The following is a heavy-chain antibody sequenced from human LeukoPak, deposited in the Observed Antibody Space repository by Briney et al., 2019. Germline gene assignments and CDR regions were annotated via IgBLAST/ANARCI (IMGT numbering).Heavy chain of an antibody. J-gene: IGHJ6*03. D-gene: IGHD2-21*02. CDR3: ARAPVSAVTATYYMDV. CDR1: GGSLSRYY. Sequence: SETLSLTCAVSGGSLSRYYCSWIRQPPGKGLEWIGYIYYSGSTNYNPSLKSRVTISVDTSKNQFSLKLSSVTAAATAVYYCARAPVSAVTATYYMDVWGKGTTVTVSS. CDR2: IYYSGST. V-gene: IGHV4-59*01.